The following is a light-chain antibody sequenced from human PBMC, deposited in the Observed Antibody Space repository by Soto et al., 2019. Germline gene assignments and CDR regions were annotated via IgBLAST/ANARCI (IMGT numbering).Light chain of an antibody. Sequence: GARASLSWRTSLSVSVYLDWYQQKPGQAPRLLISDASNRAIGIPARFSGSGSGTEFTLTISSLQPDDFATYYCQQYNSYPLTFGGGTKVDIK. CDR2: DAS. CDR3: QQYNSYPLT. CDR1: LSVSVY. V-gene: IGKV3D-15*01. J-gene: IGKJ4*01.